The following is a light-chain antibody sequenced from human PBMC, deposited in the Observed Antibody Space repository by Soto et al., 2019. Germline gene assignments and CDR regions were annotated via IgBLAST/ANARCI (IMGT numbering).Light chain of an antibody. V-gene: IGLV5-37*01. CDR3: MIWPSNAPRV. Sequence: QSVLTQPPSSSASAGESASLTCTLPSDSNVGSYNIYWYQQQPGSPPRYLLYYYSDSDKGQGSGVPSRFSGSKDAAANTGILLISGLQSEDEADYYCMIWPSNAPRVFGTGTKLTVL. CDR1: SDSNVGSYN. CDR2: YYSDSDK. J-gene: IGLJ1*01.